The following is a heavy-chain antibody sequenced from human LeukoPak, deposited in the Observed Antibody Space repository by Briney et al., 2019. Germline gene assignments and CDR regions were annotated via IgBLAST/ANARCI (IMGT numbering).Heavy chain of an antibody. CDR3: ARGQFYGSGSYPTYYYYYYGMDV. Sequence: SETLSLTCAVYGGSFSGYYWSWIRQPPGKGLEWIGEINHSESTNYNPSLKSRVTISVDTSKNQFSLKLSSVTAADTAVYYCARGQFYGSGSYPTYYYYYYGMDVWGQGTTVTVSS. D-gene: IGHD3-10*01. V-gene: IGHV4-34*01. CDR2: INHSEST. J-gene: IGHJ6*02. CDR1: GGSFSGYY.